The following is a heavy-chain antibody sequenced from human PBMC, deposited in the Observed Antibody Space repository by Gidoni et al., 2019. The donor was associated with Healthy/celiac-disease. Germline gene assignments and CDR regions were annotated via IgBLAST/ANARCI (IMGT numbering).Heavy chain of an antibody. J-gene: IGHJ6*02. CDR1: GYSFTSYW. Sequence: EVQLVQSGAEVNKPGESRTISGKGSGYSFTSYWLGWVRQRPGKGLEWMGIIYPGYSDTRDSPSFQGQVTISADKSISTAYLQWSSLKASDTAMYYCARHHRYYYYGMDVWGQGTTVTVSS. V-gene: IGHV5-51*01. CDR2: IYPGYSDT. CDR3: ARHHRYYYYGMDV.